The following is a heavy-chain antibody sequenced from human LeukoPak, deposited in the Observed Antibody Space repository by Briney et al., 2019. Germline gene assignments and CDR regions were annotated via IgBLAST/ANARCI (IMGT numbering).Heavy chain of an antibody. CDR1: GFTFSSYG. CDR3: AKDFAVAGYYDAFDI. J-gene: IGHJ3*02. V-gene: IGHV3-30*18. D-gene: IGHD6-19*01. Sequence: PGRSLRLSCAASGFTFSSYGMHWVRQAPGKGLEWVAVISYDGSNKYYADSVKGRFTISRDNSKNTLYLQMNSLRAEDTAVYYCAKDFAVAGYYDAFDIWGQGTMVTVSS. CDR2: ISYDGSNK.